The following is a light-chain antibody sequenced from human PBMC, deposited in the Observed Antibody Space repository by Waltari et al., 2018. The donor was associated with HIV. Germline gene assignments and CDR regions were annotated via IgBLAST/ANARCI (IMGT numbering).Light chain of an antibody. CDR3: QQYNSYSKYT. J-gene: IGKJ2*01. Sequence: RVTITCRASQSISSWLAWYQQKPGKAPKLLIYKASSLESGVPSRFSGSGSGTEFTLTISSLQPDDFATYYCQQYNSYSKYTFGQGTKLEIK. CDR2: KAS. CDR1: QSISSW. V-gene: IGKV1-5*03.